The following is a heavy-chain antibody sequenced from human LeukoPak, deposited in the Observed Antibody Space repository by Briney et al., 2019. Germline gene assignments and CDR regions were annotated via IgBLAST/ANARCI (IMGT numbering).Heavy chain of an antibody. D-gene: IGHD1-1*01. CDR2: IDPTDSYT. CDR1: AYRFTSYW. V-gene: IGHV5-10-1*01. Sequence: GESLTISCKGSAYRFTSYWISWVRQMPGEGLEWMGRIDPTDSYTNYSPSFEGPVTISADKSTATIYLQRSSLKASDTAVYYCARARNWNDVVWFDYWGQGTLVTVSS. CDR3: ARARNWNDVVWFDY. J-gene: IGHJ4*02.